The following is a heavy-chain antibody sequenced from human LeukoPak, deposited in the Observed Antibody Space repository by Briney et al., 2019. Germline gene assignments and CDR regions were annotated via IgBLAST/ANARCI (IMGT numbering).Heavy chain of an antibody. D-gene: IGHD3-3*01. CDR1: GGSISSSSYS. CDR2: IYYSGTT. CDR3: ARLQFDFWSGYTHPYFDY. V-gene: IGHV4-39*01. Sequence: SETLSLTYTVSGGSISSSSYSWGWIRQPRGKGLEWIGSIYYSGTTYYNPSLKSRVTISVDTAKIQFSLKLSSVAAADTAVYFCARLQFDFWSGYTHPYFDYWGQGTLVTVSS. J-gene: IGHJ4*02.